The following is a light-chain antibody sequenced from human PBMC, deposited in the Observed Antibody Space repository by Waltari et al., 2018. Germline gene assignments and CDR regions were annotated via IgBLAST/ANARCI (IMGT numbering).Light chain of an antibody. CDR2: DAS. CDR1: QDISNY. V-gene: IGKV1-33*01. Sequence: DIQITQSPSSLSASVGDRTTITCQASQDISNYLNWYQQKPGKAPKLLIYDASNLETGVPSRSSGSGSGTDFTVTISSLQPEDIATDYCQQYDNLARTTFGGGTKVEIK. CDR3: QQYDNLARTT. J-gene: IGKJ4*01.